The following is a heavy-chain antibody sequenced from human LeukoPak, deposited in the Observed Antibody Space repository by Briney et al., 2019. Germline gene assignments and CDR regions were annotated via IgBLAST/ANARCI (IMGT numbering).Heavy chain of an antibody. V-gene: IGHV3-7*01. J-gene: IGHJ4*02. CDR3: ARGLYVVK. CDR2: IKQDGSEK. CDR1: GFTLSTYW. Sequence: GGSLRLSCAASGFTLSTYWMSWVRQAPGKGLEWVANIKQDGSEKYYVDSVKGRFTISRDNAKNSVYLQMNSLRAEDTAVYYCARGLYVVKWGQGTLVTVSS. D-gene: IGHD3-16*01.